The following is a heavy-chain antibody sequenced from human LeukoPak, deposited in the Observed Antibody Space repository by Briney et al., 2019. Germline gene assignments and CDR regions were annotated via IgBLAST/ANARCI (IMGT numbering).Heavy chain of an antibody. J-gene: IGHJ5*02. CDR1: GYTFTSYG. CDR3: ARENYFSSGWYDGWFDP. CDR2: ISAYNGNT. D-gene: IGHD6-19*01. V-gene: IGHV1-18*01. Sequence: ASVKVSCKASGYTFTSYGISWVRQAPGQGLEWMGWISAYNGNTNYAQKLQGRVIMTTDTSTSTAYMELRSLRSDDTAVYYCARENYFSSGWYDGWFDPWGQGTLVTVSS.